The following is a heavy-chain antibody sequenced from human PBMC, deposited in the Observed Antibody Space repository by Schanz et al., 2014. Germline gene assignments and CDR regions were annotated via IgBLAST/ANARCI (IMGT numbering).Heavy chain of an antibody. Sequence: QVQLVQSGAEVKKPGSSVKVSCKASGYTFTTYYMLWVRQAPGQGLEWMGIINPSGGSTRYGQKFQGRVTMTRDTSTSTVYMELSSLRSEDTAVYYCARDGVDAAAGGNYWGQGTLVTVSS. CDR3: ARDGVDAAAGGNY. J-gene: IGHJ4*02. D-gene: IGHD6-13*01. V-gene: IGHV1-46*03. CDR2: INPSGGST. CDR1: GYTFTTYY.